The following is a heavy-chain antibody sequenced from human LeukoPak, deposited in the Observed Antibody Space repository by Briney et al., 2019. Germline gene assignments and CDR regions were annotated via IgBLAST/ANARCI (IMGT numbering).Heavy chain of an antibody. CDR1: GGSFSGYY. D-gene: IGHD4-11*01. CDR3: ARLLDHDYSDYYFDY. J-gene: IGHJ4*02. CDR2: INHSGST. Sequence: PSETLSLTCAVYGGSFSGYYWSWIRQPPGKGLEWIGEINHSGSTNYNPSLKSRVTISVDTSKNQFSLKLSSVTATDTAVYYCARLLDHDYSDYYFDYWGQGTLVTVSS. V-gene: IGHV4-34*01.